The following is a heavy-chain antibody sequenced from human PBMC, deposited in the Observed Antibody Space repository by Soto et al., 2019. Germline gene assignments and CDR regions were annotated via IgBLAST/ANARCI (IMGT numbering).Heavy chain of an antibody. J-gene: IGHJ4*02. CDR3: ARDKSGSIDY. CDR2: INQDGSTN. V-gene: IGHV3-7*01. Sequence: EVQLVESGGGLVQPGGSLRLSCAASGFTFSTYWMSWARQATGKGLGWVAHINQDGSTNYHVDSVKGRFTIARDNARNSLYLQMNSLRAEDTAVYYCARDKSGSIDYWAPGTLVTVSS. CDR1: GFTFSTYW. D-gene: IGHD3-10*01.